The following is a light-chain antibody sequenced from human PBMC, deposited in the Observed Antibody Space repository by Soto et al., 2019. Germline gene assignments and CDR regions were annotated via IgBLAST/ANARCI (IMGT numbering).Light chain of an antibody. Sequence: EIVLTQSPGTLSLSPGERATLSCRASQSISSNYLAWYQQKPGQAPRLLIHGASSRATGIPDRFSGSGSGTDFTLTISRLEPEDCAVYYCQQYGSSPLTFGGGTKVDIK. CDR1: QSISSNY. CDR2: GAS. V-gene: IGKV3-20*01. CDR3: QQYGSSPLT. J-gene: IGKJ4*01.